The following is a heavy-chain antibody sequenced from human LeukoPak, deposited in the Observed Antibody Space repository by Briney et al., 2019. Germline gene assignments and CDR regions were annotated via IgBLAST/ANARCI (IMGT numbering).Heavy chain of an antibody. V-gene: IGHV4-59*08. D-gene: IGHD2-15*01. CDR3: ARQIVVVPAALYWFDP. CDR1: GASISSHY. CDR2: IHYSGST. Sequence: KPSETLSLTCSVSGASISSHYWSWIRQPPGKGLEWIGYIHYSGSTNCNPSLKSRVTISLDTSKNQFSLKLSSVTAADTAVYYCARQIVVVPAALYWFDPWGQGTLVTVSS. J-gene: IGHJ5*02.